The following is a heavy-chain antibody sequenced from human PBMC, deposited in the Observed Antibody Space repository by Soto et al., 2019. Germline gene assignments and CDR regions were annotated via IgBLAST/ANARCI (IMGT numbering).Heavy chain of an antibody. V-gene: IGHV4-39*01. CDR3: ARLSPPTIVGATYWFDP. J-gene: IGHJ5*02. CDR1: GGSISSSSYY. CDR2: IYYSGST. Sequence: SETLSLTCTVSGGSISSSSYYWGWIRQPPGKGLEWIGSIYYSGSTYYNPSLKSRVTISVDTSKNQFSLKLSSVTAADTAVYYCARLSPPTIVGATYWFDPWGQGTLVTSPQ. D-gene: IGHD1-26*01.